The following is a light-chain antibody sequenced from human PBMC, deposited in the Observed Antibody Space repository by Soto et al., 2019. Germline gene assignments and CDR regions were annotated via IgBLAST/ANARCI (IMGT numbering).Light chain of an antibody. Sequence: DIQMTQSPSSVSAAVGDRVPITCRASQSISSWLAWYQQKPGKAPKLLIYDASNLETGVPSRFSGSGSGAEFTFTISSLQPEDFATYYCQQYDNLPITFGGGTKVDIK. V-gene: IGKV1-33*01. CDR1: QSISSW. J-gene: IGKJ4*01. CDR3: QQYDNLPIT. CDR2: DAS.